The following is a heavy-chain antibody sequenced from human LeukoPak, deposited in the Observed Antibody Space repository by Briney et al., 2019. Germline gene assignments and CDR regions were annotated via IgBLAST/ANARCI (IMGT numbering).Heavy chain of an antibody. V-gene: IGHV4-59*01. CDR1: GGSISDYY. CDR3: ARGGGATHFDY. CDR2: VHYSGTP. D-gene: IGHD1-26*01. J-gene: IGHJ4*02. Sequence: SETLSLTCTVSGGSISDYYWTWIRQPPDKGLEWIGYVHYSGTPNNNPSLKSRVTFSVDTSKNQFSLKLTSVTAADTAVYYCARGGGATHFDYWGQGTLVTVSS.